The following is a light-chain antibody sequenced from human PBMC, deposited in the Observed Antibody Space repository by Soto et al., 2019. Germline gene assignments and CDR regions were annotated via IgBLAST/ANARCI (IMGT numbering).Light chain of an antibody. Sequence: QSALTQPRSVSGSPGQSVTISCTGTSSDVGDYNYVSWYQQRPGKAPKLMIYDVSKRPSGVPDRFSGSKSGNTASLTISGLQADDEADYYCCSYAGSYTWVFGGGTQLTVL. CDR1: SSDVGDYNY. V-gene: IGLV2-11*01. CDR2: DVS. CDR3: CSYAGSYTWV. J-gene: IGLJ3*02.